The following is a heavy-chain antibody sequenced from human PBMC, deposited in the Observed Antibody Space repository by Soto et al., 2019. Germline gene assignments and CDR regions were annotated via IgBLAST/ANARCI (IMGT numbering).Heavy chain of an antibody. CDR1: GYSILSGYY. V-gene: IGHV4-38-2*01. CDR3: ARAGWVDTAMSSDYYYYGMDV. D-gene: IGHD5-18*01. CDR2: IYHSGST. J-gene: IGHJ6*02. Sequence: PSDPLSITRAVSGYSILSGYYWGWIRELPGNGLEWIGSIYHSGSTYYNPSLKSRVTISVDTSKNQFSLKLSSVTAADTAVYYCARAGWVDTAMSSDYYYYGMDVWGQGTTVT.